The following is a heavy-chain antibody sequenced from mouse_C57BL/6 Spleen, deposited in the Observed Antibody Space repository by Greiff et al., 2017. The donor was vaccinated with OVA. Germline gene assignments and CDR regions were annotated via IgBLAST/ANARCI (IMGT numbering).Heavy chain of an antibody. V-gene: IGHV1-26*01. CDR1: GYTFTDYY. Sequence: LVEPGASVKISCKASGYTFTDYYMNWVKQSHGKSLEWIGDINPNNGGTSYNQKFKGKATLTVDKSSSTAYMELRSLTSEDSAVYYCARVPAYYFDYWGQGTTLTVSS. J-gene: IGHJ2*01. CDR3: ARVPAYYFDY. CDR2: INPNNGGT. D-gene: IGHD1-2*01.